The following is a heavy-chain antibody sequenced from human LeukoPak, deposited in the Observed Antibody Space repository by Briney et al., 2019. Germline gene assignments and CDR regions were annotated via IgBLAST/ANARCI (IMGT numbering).Heavy chain of an antibody. CDR2: IYYSGST. V-gene: IGHV4-59*08. J-gene: IGHJ5*02. Sequence: SGTLSLTCTVSGGSISSYYWSWIRQPPGKGLEWIGYIYYSGSTNYNPSLKSRVTISVDTSKNQFSLKLSSVTAADTAVYYCARQLPDWFDPWGQGTLVTVSS. CDR1: GGSISSYY. CDR3: ARQLPDWFDP. D-gene: IGHD3-10*01.